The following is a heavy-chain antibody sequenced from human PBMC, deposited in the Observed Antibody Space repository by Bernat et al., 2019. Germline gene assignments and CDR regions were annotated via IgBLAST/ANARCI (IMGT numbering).Heavy chain of an antibody. CDR3: ASLSAARNYYYGMDV. Sequence: EVQLLVSGGGLVQPGGSLRLSCAASGFTFSSYAMSWVRQAPGKGLEWVSAFSGSGGSTYYADSVKGRFTISRDNSKNTLYLQMNSLRAEDTAVYYCASLSAARNYYYGMDVWGQGTTVTVSS. CDR1: GFTFSSYA. J-gene: IGHJ6*02. V-gene: IGHV3-23*01. D-gene: IGHD6-13*01. CDR2: FSGSGGST.